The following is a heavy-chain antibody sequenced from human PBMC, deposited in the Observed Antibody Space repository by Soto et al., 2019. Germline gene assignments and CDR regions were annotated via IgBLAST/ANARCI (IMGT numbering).Heavy chain of an antibody. V-gene: IGHV1-69*13. J-gene: IGHJ5*02. CDR3: ARVYSSGPYNWFDP. Sequence: SVKVSCKASGDTFSTYTITWVRQAPGQGLEWMGGIIPRSGTSNYAQKFQGRVTITADESTSTAYMELSSLRSEDTAVYYCARVYSSGPYNWFDPWGQGTLVTVSS. CDR1: GDTFSTYT. CDR2: IIPRSGTS. D-gene: IGHD6-19*01.